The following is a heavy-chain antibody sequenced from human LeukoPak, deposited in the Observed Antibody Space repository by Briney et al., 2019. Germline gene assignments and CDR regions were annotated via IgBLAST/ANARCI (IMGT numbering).Heavy chain of an antibody. CDR1: GATFSKNS. Sequence: EASVKVSCKASGATFSKNSISWVRQAPGQGLEWMGRFIPMVGVTTYAQKFQGRVTTTEDRSTSTAYMELSSLRSDDTAIYYCARVQAVGVPVAIDAYYSYGMDVWGQGTAVTVSS. D-gene: IGHD2/OR15-2a*01. V-gene: IGHV1-69*04. J-gene: IGHJ6*02. CDR2: FIPMVGVT. CDR3: ARVQAVGVPVAIDAYYSYGMDV.